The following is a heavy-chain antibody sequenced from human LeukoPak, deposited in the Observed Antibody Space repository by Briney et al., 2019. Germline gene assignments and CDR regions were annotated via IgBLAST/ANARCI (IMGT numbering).Heavy chain of an antibody. CDR1: GFTFSSYG. CDR3: AKSGRRGYSYGYRFKYYFES. Sequence: GGSLRPSCAASGFTFSSYGMYWVRQAPGKGLEWVAVISYDGSNKYYVDSVKGRFTISRDNSKNTLYLQMNSLRAEDTAVYYCAKSGRRGYSYGYRFKYYFESWGQGTLVTVSS. V-gene: IGHV3-30*18. CDR2: ISYDGSNK. J-gene: IGHJ4*02. D-gene: IGHD5-18*01.